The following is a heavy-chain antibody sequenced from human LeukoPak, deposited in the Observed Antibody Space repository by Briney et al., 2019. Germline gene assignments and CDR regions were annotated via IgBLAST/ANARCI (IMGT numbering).Heavy chain of an antibody. Sequence: SETLSLTCAVSGVSFDDYYWSWVRQTPGKGLEWIGEINHSGYTYHSPSLKSRVTFTIDTSRKQFSLNLSSVTVADTGIYYCTRMTAGHDYWGQGTLVPVSS. CDR3: TRMTAGHDY. CDR2: INHSGYT. V-gene: IGHV4-34*01. D-gene: IGHD2-21*02. J-gene: IGHJ4*02. CDR1: GVSFDDYY.